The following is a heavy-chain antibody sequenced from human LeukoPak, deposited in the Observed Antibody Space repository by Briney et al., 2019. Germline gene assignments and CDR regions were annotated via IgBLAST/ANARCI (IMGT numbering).Heavy chain of an antibody. Sequence: GGSLRLSCAASGFTFSSYAMSWVRQAPGKGLEWVSAISGSGGSTYYADSVKGRFTISRDNSKNTLYLQMNSLRAEDTAVYYCAKGLYDYVWGSYRHIDYWGQGTLVTVSP. J-gene: IGHJ4*02. CDR3: AKGLYDYVWGSYRHIDY. D-gene: IGHD3-16*02. V-gene: IGHV3-23*01. CDR2: ISGSGGST. CDR1: GFTFSSYA.